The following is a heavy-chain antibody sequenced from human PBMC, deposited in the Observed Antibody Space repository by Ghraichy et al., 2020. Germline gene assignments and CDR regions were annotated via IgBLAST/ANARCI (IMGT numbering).Heavy chain of an antibody. D-gene: IGHD6-13*01. CDR2: ISGSGGST. V-gene: IGHV3-23*01. Sequence: GGSLRLSCAASGFTFSSYAMSWVRQAPGKGLEWVSAISGSGGSTYYADSVKGRFTISRDNSKNTLYLQMNSLRAEDTAVYYCAKDGGIALAPAYFDYWGQGTLVTVSS. CDR3: AKDGGIALAPAYFDY. J-gene: IGHJ4*02. CDR1: GFTFSSYA.